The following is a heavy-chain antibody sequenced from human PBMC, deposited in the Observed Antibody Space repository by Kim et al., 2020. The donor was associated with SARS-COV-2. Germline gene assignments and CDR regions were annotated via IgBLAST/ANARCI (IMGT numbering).Heavy chain of an antibody. D-gene: IGHD1-20*01. J-gene: IGHJ4*02. CDR1: GGSFSGYY. V-gene: IGHV4-34*01. Sequence: SETLSLTCAVYGGSFSGYYWSWIRQPPGKGLEWIGEINHSGSTNYNPSLKSRVTISVDTSKNQFSLKLSSVTAADTAVYYCARGPLGITGTTTTTGFGLSVDYWGQGTLVTVSS. CDR3: ARGPLGITGTTTTTGFGLSVDY. CDR2: INHSGST.